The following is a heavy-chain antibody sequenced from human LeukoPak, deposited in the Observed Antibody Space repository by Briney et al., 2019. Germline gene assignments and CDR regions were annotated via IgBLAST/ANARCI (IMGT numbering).Heavy chain of an antibody. V-gene: IGHV4-4*09. CDR2: IYTSGST. CDR3: ARSTTYYDFWSGYYSGGGFDY. D-gene: IGHD3-3*01. J-gene: IGHJ4*02. CDR1: GGSISSYY. Sequence: SETLSLTCTVSGGSISSYYWSRIRQPPGKGLEWIGYIYTSGSTNYNPSLKSRVTISVDTSKNQFSLKLSSVTVADTAVYYCARSTTYYDFWSGYYSGGGFDYWGQGTLVTVSS.